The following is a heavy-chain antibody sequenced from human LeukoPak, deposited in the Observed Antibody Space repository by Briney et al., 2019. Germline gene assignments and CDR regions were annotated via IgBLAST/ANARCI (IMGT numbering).Heavy chain of an antibody. CDR3: ARYYYGSGSSHYFDY. V-gene: IGHV4-34*01. Sequence: PSETLSLTCAVHGGSFSGYYLSWIRQPPGKGLEWIGEINHSGSTNYNPSLKSRVTISVDTSKNQFSLKLSSVTAADTAVYYCARYYYGSGSSHYFDYWGQGTLVTVSS. CDR2: INHSGST. D-gene: IGHD3-10*01. CDR1: GGSFSGYY. J-gene: IGHJ4*02.